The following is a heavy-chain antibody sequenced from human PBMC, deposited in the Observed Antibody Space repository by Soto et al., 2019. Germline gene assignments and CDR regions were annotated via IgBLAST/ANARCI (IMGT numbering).Heavy chain of an antibody. Sequence: QVQLVQSGGEVKKPGASVKLSCTASGYTFTSYGISWVRQAPGQGLEWMGWISAYNGKTNYAQNVQGRVTMTTDTSTRTAYMDLSSLISDDTAVYYCARGGDVNYYHGMDVWGQGTTVTVSS. V-gene: IGHV1-18*01. D-gene: IGHD5-12*01. J-gene: IGHJ6*02. CDR2: ISAYNGKT. CDR3: ARGGDVNYYHGMDV. CDR1: GYTFTSYG.